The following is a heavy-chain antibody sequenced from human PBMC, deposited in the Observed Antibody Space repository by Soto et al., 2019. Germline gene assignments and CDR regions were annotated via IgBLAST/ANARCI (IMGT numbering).Heavy chain of an antibody. CDR3: ARVRDGPFDY. J-gene: IGHJ4*02. Sequence: EVQMVEYGGSLVQPGGSLRLSYAASGFIFSSYSMNWVSQAPGKGVEWVSYISSSSSTIYYADSVKGRFTISRDNAKNSLYLLMHSLRAEDTAVYYCARVRDGPFDYWGQGTLVTVSS. CDR1: GFIFSSYS. D-gene: IGHD3-10*01. V-gene: IGHV3-48*01. CDR2: ISSSSSTI.